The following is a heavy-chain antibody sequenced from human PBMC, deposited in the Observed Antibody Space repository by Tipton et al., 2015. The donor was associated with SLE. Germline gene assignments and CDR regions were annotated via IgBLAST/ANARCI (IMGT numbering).Heavy chain of an antibody. CDR3: ARLGPTGDLGDAFDI. CDR2: TYYRSKWYN. D-gene: IGHD7-27*01. V-gene: IGHV6-1*01. CDR1: GDSVSRNSAA. Sequence: GLVKPSQTLSLTCAIPGDSVSRNSAAWNWIRQSPSRGLEWLGGTYYRSKWYNDYAVSVKSRITINPDTSKNQFSLQVNSVTPEDTAVYYGARLGPTGDLGDAFDIWGQGTMVTVSS. J-gene: IGHJ3*02.